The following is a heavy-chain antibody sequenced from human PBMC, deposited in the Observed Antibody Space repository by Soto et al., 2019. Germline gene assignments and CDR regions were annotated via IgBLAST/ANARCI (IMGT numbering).Heavy chain of an antibody. CDR2: IYYSGST. V-gene: IGHV4-39*01. D-gene: IGHD6-13*01. CDR3: ARGSIAAAPYYYYGMDV. CDR1: GGSISSGSYY. J-gene: IGHJ6*02. Sequence: SETLSLTCTVSGGSISSGSYYWSWIRQHPGKGLEWIGSIYYSGSTYYNPSLKSRVTISVDTSKNQFSLKLSSVTAADTAVYYCARGSIAAAPYYYYGMDVWGQGTTVTVSS.